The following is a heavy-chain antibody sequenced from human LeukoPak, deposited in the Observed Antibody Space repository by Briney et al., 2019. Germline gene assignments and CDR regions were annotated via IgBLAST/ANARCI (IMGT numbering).Heavy chain of an antibody. V-gene: IGHV3-23*01. CDR2: ISGSGGST. CDR3: AKVSHGGYYFDY. CDR1: GFTFSSYA. D-gene: IGHD3-16*01. J-gene: IGHJ4*02. Sequence: GGSLRLSCAASGFTFSSYAMSWVRQAPGKGLEWVSAISGSGGSTYYADSVEGRFTISRDNSKNTLYLQMNSLRAEDTAVYYCAKVSHGGYYFDYWGQGTLVTVSS.